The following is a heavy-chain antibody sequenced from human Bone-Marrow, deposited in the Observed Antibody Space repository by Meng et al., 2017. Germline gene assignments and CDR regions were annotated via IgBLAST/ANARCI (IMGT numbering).Heavy chain of an antibody. D-gene: IGHD3-22*01. CDR3: ARDYDSSGYCDY. CDR1: GFTFSSYS. Sequence: GGSLRLSCAASGFTFSSYSMNWVRQAPGKGLEWVSSISSSSSYIYYADSVKGRFTISRDNAKNSLYLQMNSLRAEDTAVYYCARDYDSSGYCDYWGQGTLVTVFS. J-gene: IGHJ4*02. CDR2: ISSSSSYI. V-gene: IGHV3-21*01.